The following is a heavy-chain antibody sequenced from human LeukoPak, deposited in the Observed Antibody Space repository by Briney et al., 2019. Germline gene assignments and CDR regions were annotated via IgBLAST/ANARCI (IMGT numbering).Heavy chain of an antibody. J-gene: IGHJ6*02. CDR3: ASPCGSGSYLYYYGMDV. CDR1: GFTFSDYY. Sequence: PGGSLRLSCAASGFTFSDYYMSWIRQAPGKGLEWVSYISSSGSTIYYADSVKGRFTISRDNAKNSLYLQMNSLRAEDTAVYYCASPCGSGSYLYYYGMDVWGQGTTVTVSS. D-gene: IGHD3-10*01. CDR2: ISSSGSTI. V-gene: IGHV3-11*01.